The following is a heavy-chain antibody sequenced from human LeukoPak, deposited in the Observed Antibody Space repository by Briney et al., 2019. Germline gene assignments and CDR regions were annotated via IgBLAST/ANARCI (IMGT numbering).Heavy chain of an antibody. CDR2: INHSGST. CDR3: ASLSHDYVWGSYRYTYYFDY. D-gene: IGHD3-16*02. Sequence: PSETLSLTCTVSGGSISSYYWSWIRQPPGKGLEWIGEINHSGSTNYNPSLKSRVTISVDTSKNQFSLKLSSVTAADTAVYYCASLSHDYVWGSYRYTYYFDYWGQGTLVTVSS. CDR1: GGSISSYY. J-gene: IGHJ4*02. V-gene: IGHV4-34*01.